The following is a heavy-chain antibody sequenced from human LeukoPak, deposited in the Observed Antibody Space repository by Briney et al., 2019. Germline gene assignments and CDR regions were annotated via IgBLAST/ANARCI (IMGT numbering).Heavy chain of an antibody. Sequence: GGSLRLSCAASGFTFSSYSMNWVRQAPGKGLEWVSSISSSSSYIYYADSVKGRFTISRDNAKNSLYLQMNSLRAEDTAVYYCARDCPTVPEGFAFDIWGQGTMVTVSS. CDR2: ISSSSSYI. D-gene: IGHD4-17*01. CDR3: ARDCPTVPEGFAFDI. CDR1: GFTFSSYS. J-gene: IGHJ3*02. V-gene: IGHV3-21*01.